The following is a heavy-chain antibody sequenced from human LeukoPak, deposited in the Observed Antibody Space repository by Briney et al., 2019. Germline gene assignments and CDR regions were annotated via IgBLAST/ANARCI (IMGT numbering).Heavy chain of an antibody. V-gene: IGHV3-23*01. Sequence: HPGASLRLSCAASGFTFSSYAMSWVRQAPGKGLEWVSAISGSGGSTYYADSVKGRFTISRDNSKNTLYLQMNSLRAEDTAVYYCAKDLLYYYDSSGSCDYGGQGTLVTVSS. CDR2: ISGSGGST. CDR1: GFTFSSYA. CDR3: AKDLLYYYDSSGSCDY. D-gene: IGHD3-22*01. J-gene: IGHJ4*02.